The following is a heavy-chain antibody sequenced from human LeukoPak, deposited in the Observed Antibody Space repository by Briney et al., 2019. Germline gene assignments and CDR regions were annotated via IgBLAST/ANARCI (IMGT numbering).Heavy chain of an antibody. CDR3: ARDGEGTTGWFDP. J-gene: IGHJ5*02. CDR2: INPSGGST. CDR1: GYTFTSYY. V-gene: IGHV1-46*01. D-gene: IGHD1-1*01. Sequence: ASVKVSCKASGYTFTSYYMHWVRQAPGRGLEWMGIINPSGGSTSYAQKFQGRVTMTRDTSTSTVYMELSSLRSEDTAVYYCARDGEGTTGWFDPWGQGTLVTVSS.